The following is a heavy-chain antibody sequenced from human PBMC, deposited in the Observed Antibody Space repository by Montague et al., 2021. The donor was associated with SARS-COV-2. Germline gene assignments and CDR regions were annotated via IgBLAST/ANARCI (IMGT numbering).Heavy chain of an antibody. CDR1: GGSLTGYW. V-gene: IGHV4-34*01. Sequence: SETLSLTCSIFGGSLTGYWWTWIRQPPGKGLEWIGEINAGGTTNYNPSLKSGVTISIDTSQRQLSLTVTSVTAADTSAYYCARADAAAPGTPFDHWGQGVLVTVAS. J-gene: IGHJ4*02. CDR3: ARADAAAPGTPFDH. D-gene: IGHD6-13*01. CDR2: INAGGTT.